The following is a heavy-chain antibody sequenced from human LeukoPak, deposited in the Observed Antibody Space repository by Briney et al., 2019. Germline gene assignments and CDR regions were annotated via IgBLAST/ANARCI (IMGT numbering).Heavy chain of an antibody. J-gene: IGHJ4*02. CDR1: GFSLSTSGVH. CDR3: ARSFSTDWSIDY. Sequence: SGPTLAKPTQTLTLTCTFSGFSLSTSGVHVGWIRQPPGKALEWLALIYWDDDKRYSPSLKSRLTITKDTSKKQVVLTITNMDPVDTATYYCARSFSTDWSIDYWGQGTLVTVSS. D-gene: IGHD3-9*01. V-gene: IGHV2-5*02. CDR2: IYWDDDK.